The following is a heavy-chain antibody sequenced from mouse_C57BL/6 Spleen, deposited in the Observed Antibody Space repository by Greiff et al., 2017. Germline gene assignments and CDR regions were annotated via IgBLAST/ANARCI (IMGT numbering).Heavy chain of an antibody. CDR3: ARTWYTTVVVSWYFDV. Sequence: QVQLQQPGAGLVMPGASVKLSCKASGYTFTSYWMHWVKQRPGQGLEWIGEIDPSGSYTNYNQKFKGKSTLTVDKSSSTAYLQLSSLIFEDSAVYYCARTWYTTVVVSWYFDVGGTGTTVTVSS. D-gene: IGHD1-1*01. V-gene: IGHV1-69*01. CDR1: GYTFTSYW. CDR2: IDPSGSYT. J-gene: IGHJ1*03.